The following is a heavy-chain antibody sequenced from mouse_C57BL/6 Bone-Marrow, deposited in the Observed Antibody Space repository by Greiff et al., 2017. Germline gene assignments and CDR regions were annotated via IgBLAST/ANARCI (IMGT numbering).Heavy chain of an antibody. CDR2: ISSGGDYI. Sequence: EVKVEESGEGLVKPGGSLKLSCAASGFTFSSYAMSWVRQTPEKRLEWVAYISSGGDYIYYADTLKGRFTISRDNARNTLYLQMSSVKAEDKAMYYCTRDAMDYWGQGTSVTVSS. J-gene: IGHJ4*01. CDR1: GFTFSSYA. CDR3: TRDAMDY. V-gene: IGHV5-9-1*02.